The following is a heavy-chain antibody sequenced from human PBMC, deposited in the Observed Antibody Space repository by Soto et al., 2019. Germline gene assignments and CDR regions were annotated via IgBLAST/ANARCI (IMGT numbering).Heavy chain of an antibody. D-gene: IGHD3-10*01. CDR1: GGSISSYY. CDR3: ARGGLVGVGGSGTI. Sequence: SEPLSLTCTVSGGSISSYYWSWIRQPPGKGLEWIGYIYYSGSTNYNPSLKSRVTISVDTSKNQFSLKLSSVTAADTAVYYCARGGLVGVGGSGTIWGQGTLVTVSS. CDR2: IYYSGST. V-gene: IGHV4-59*01. J-gene: IGHJ4*02.